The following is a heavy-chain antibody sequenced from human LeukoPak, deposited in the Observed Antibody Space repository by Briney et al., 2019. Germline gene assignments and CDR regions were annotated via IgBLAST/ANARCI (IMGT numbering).Heavy chain of an antibody. Sequence: PGGSLRLSCAASEFTFSDNYMSWIRQAPGKGLEWGSYISSSGIHTEYAYSVKGGFTISRDNAKNSLYLQMIIQRAEDTAVYYWARGALMAPGLFDYWGQGTLVTVSS. CDR1: EFTFSDNY. D-gene: IGHD1-14*01. CDR2: ISSSGIHT. J-gene: IGHJ4*02. V-gene: IGHV3-11*05. CDR3: ARGALMAPGLFDY.